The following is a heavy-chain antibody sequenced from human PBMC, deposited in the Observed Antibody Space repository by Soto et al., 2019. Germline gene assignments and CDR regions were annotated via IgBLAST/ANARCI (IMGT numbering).Heavy chain of an antibody. CDR3: ARGVAVVVTAYFDY. CDR2: IYHSGST. CDR1: GGSISSGGYS. Sequence: LCGGSISSGGYSWSWIRQPPGKGLEWIGYIYHSGSTYYNPSLKSRVTISVDRSKNQFSLKLSSVAAAVTAVYYCARGVAVVVTAYFDYWGQGTLVTVSS. D-gene: IGHD2-21*02. J-gene: IGHJ4*02. V-gene: IGHV4-30-2*01.